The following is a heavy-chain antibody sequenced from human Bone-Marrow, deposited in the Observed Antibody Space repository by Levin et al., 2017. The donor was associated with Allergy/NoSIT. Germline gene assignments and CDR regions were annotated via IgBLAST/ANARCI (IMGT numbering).Heavy chain of an antibody. Sequence: GGSLRLSCQGSGYTFTSYWIGWVRQMPGKGLEWMGIIYPGDSDTRYSPSFQGQVTISADKSINTAYLQWTSLKASDTAMYYCARQESSAWTPSYGMDGWGQGTTVTVSS. CDR1: GYTFTSYW. CDR2: IYPGDSDT. V-gene: IGHV5-51*01. CDR3: ARQESSAWTPSYGMDG. J-gene: IGHJ6*01. D-gene: IGHD1-1*01.